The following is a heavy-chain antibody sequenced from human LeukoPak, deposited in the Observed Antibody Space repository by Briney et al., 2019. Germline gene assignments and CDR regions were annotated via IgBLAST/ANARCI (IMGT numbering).Heavy chain of an antibody. CDR2: INTDGSST. V-gene: IGHV3-74*01. J-gene: IGHJ4*02. CDR1: GFIFSSYW. Sequence: GGSLRLSCAASGFIFSSYWMHWVRHAPGKGLAWVSRINTDGSSTSYADSVKGRFTISRDNAKNTLYLQMNSLRAEDTAVYYCANTIFSGELPHYYFDYWGQGTLVTVSS. D-gene: IGHD1-26*01. CDR3: ANTIFSGELPHYYFDY.